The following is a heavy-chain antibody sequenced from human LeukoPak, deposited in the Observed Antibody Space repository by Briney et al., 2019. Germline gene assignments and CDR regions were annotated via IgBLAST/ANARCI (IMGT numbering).Heavy chain of an antibody. J-gene: IGHJ5*02. CDR2: IIPILGIA. Sequence: SVKVSCKASGGTFSSYTISWVRQAPGQGLEWMGRIIPILGIANYAQKFQGRVTITADKSTSTAYMELSSLRSEDTAVYYCARGRSMGYCSSTSCYTVGFDPWGQGTLVTVSS. CDR1: GGTFSSYT. CDR3: ARGRSMGYCSSTSCYTVGFDP. D-gene: IGHD2-2*02. V-gene: IGHV1-69*02.